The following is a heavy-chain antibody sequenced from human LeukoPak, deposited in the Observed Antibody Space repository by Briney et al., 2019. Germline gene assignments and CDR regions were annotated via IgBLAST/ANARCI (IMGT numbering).Heavy chain of an antibody. V-gene: IGHV3-48*03. CDR1: ESAFSSYE. J-gene: IGHJ4*02. CDR3: AGGLGSGWRY. Sequence: PGGSLRLSCTTYESAFSSYEMNWIRQAPGKGLEWVSYISNTGNTIYYTDSVKGRFTISRDSAKNSLYLQMNSLRDEDTALYYCAGGLGSGWRYWGQGTPVTVSS. CDR2: ISNTGNTI. D-gene: IGHD6-19*01.